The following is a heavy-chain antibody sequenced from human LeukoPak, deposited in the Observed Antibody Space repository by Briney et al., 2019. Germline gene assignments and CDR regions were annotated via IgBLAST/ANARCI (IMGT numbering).Heavy chain of an antibody. J-gene: IGHJ4*02. D-gene: IGHD3-22*01. CDR1: GCTFSSYG. CDR2: IGTAGDT. V-gene: IGHV3-13*04. CDR3: TRTHDSSGSFDY. Sequence: GGSLRLSCAASGCTFSSYGRHWVRQATGKGLEWVSAIGTAGDTYYPGSVKGRFTISRENAKNSLYLQMNSLRAGDTAVYYCTRTHDSSGSFDYWGQGTLVTVSS.